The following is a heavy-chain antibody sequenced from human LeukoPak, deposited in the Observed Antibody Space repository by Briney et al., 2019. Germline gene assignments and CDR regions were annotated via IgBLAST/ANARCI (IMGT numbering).Heavy chain of an antibody. D-gene: IGHD1-26*01. V-gene: IGHV3-11*04. CDR2: IGSTI. CDR3: ARDRGIVGTTGYYYMDV. J-gene: IGHJ6*03. Sequence: GGSLRLSCVASGFSLSDYYMSWIRQAPGKGLEWVSYIGSTIYYADSVKGRFTISRDNAKNSLYLQMNSLRAEDTAVYYCARDRGIVGTTGYYYMDVWGKGTTVTISS. CDR1: GFSLSDYY.